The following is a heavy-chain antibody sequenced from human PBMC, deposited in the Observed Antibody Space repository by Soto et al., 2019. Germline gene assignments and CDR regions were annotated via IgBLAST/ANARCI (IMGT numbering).Heavy chain of an antibody. V-gene: IGHV3-33*01. CDR1: GFTFSSYG. J-gene: IGHJ4*02. D-gene: IGHD3-22*01. Sequence: GGSLRLSCAASGFTFSSYGMHWVRQAPGPGLEWVAVIWYDGSNKYYADSVKGRFTISRDNSKNTLYLQMNSLRAEDTAVYYCARGPYNYYYDSSVYSNFDYWGQGTLVTVSS. CDR3: ARGPYNYYYDSSVYSNFDY. CDR2: IWYDGSNK.